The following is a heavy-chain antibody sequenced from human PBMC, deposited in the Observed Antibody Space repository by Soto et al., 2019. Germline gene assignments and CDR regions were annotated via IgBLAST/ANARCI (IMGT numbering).Heavy chain of an antibody. CDR3: AREQGYSSSSPYYYYGMDV. V-gene: IGHV1-8*01. CDR1: GYTFTSYD. J-gene: IGHJ6*02. D-gene: IGHD6-6*01. Sequence: VSVKVSCKASGYTFTSYDINWVRQATGQGLEWMGWMNPNSGNTGYAQKFQGRVTMTRNTSISTAYMELSSLRSEDTAVYYCAREQGYSSSSPYYYYGMDVWGQGTTVTV. CDR2: MNPNSGNT.